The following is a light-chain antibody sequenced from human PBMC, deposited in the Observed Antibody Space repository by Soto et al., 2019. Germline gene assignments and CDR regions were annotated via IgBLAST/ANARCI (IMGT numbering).Light chain of an antibody. Sequence: EIVMTQSLATLSVSPGERATLSCRASQSVSSNLAWYQQKPGQAPRLLIYGASTRATGIPARFSGSGSGTEXTXTISSLQSEDFAVYYCQQYNNWPPWTFGQGTKVEIK. J-gene: IGKJ1*01. CDR2: GAS. V-gene: IGKV3-15*01. CDR1: QSVSSN. CDR3: QQYNNWPPWT.